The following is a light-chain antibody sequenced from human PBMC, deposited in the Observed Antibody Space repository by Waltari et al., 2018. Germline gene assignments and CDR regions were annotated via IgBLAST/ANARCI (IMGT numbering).Light chain of an antibody. J-gene: IGKJ1*01. V-gene: IGKV3-20*01. CDR2: AAS. Sequence: EIVLTQSPGTLSLSPGESATLSCRASQSISRYLAWYQQKPGQAPRLLIYAASSRATGIPDRFSGSGSGTDFSLNISRLEPEDFAVYYCQNHERLPAMFGQGTKVEIK. CDR3: QNHERLPAM. CDR1: QSISRY.